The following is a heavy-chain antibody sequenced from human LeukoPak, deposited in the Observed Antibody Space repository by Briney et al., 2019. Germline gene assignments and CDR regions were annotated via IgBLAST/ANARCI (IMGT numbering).Heavy chain of an antibody. Sequence: GESLQISCKGSGYSFTSYWIGWVRQMPGKGLEWMGIIYPGDSDTRYSPSFQGQVTISIDKSINTAYLQWSSLKASDTSIYYCARTGDGKYYFDYWGQGTLVTVSS. V-gene: IGHV5-51*01. J-gene: IGHJ4*02. D-gene: IGHD5-24*01. CDR2: IYPGDSDT. CDR1: GYSFTSYW. CDR3: ARTGDGKYYFDY.